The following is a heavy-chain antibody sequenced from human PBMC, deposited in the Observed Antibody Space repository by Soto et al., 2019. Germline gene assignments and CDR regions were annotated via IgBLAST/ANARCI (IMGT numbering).Heavy chain of an antibody. D-gene: IGHD3-10*01. CDR1: GGASSSYA. CDR3: PIGGSGLYYYGMDV. CDR2: IIPIFGTA. V-gene: IGHV1-69*13. J-gene: IGHJ6*02. Sequence: GASVKVSCTASGGASSSYAISWVRQAPGQGLEWMGGIIPIFGTANCAQKFQGRVTITADESTSTAYMELSSLRAEDTAVYYCPIGGSGLYYYGMDVWGQGTTVTVSS.